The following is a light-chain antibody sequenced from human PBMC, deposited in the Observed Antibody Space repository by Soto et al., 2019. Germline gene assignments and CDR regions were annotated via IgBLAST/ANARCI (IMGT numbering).Light chain of an antibody. CDR1: QSVSSSY. CDR3: KQYNNWPRT. Sequence: EIVFTQSPATLSVSQGERVTLSCRASQSVSSSYLAWYQQKPGQAPRLLIYGASTRATGIPARFSGSGSGTEFTLTISSLQSEDFAVYYCKQYNNWPRTFGQGTKGDI. CDR2: GAS. V-gene: IGKV3-15*01. J-gene: IGKJ1*01.